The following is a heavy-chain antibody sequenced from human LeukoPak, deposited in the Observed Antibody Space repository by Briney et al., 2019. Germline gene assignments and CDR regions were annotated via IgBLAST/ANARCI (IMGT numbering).Heavy chain of an antibody. D-gene: IGHD3-22*01. CDR3: ARAPYYYDSSGYYFPY. CDR1: GFTFSSYE. CDR2: ISSSGSTI. J-gene: IGHJ4*02. V-gene: IGHV3-48*03. Sequence: SGGSLRLSCAASGFTFSSYEMNWVRQAPGKGLEWVSYISSSGSTIYYADSVKGRFTISRDNAKNPLYLQMNSLRAEDTTVYYCARAPYYYDSSGYYFPYWGQGTLVTVSS.